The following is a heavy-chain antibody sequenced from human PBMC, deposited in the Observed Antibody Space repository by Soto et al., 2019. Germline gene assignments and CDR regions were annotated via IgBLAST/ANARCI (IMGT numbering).Heavy chain of an antibody. CDR3: ARYFDWLVGYYYYGMDV. V-gene: IGHV1-18*04. D-gene: IGHD3-9*01. CDR2: ISAYNGNT. J-gene: IGHJ6*02. CDR1: GYTFTSYG. Sequence: ASVKVSCKASGYTFTSYGISWWRQATGQGLEWMGWISAYNGNTNYAQKLQGRVTMTTDTSTSTAYMELRSLRSDDTAVYYCARYFDWLVGYYYYGMDVWGQGTTVTV.